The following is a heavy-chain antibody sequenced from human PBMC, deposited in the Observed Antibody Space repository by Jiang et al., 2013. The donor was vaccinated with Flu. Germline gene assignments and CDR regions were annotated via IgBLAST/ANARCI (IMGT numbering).Heavy chain of an antibody. CDR2: TYYRSKWYN. CDR1: GDSVSRNTVA. V-gene: IGHV6-1*01. Sequence: QTLSLTCAISGDSVSRNTVAWNWIRQSPSRGLEWLGRTYYRSKWYNDYAVSVKSRLTINPDTSSNQFSLQLNSVTLEDTAVYYCARGSSNYYSRFDSWGQGTLVTVSS. D-gene: IGHD3-22*01. CDR3: ARGSSNYYSRFDS. J-gene: IGHJ4*02.